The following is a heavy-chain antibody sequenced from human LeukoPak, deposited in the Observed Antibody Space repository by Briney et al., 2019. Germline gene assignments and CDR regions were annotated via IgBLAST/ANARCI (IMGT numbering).Heavy chain of an antibody. CDR1: GFTFSSYA. D-gene: IGHD3-10*01. V-gene: IGHV3-30-3*01. CDR2: ISYDGSNK. Sequence: ALRLSCAASGFTFSSYAMHWVRQTPGKGLEWVAIISYDGSNKYYADSVKGRFTISRDNSKNTLYLQMNGLRSEDTAVYYCARILMVRGVPDYWGQGTLVTVSS. J-gene: IGHJ4*02. CDR3: ARILMVRGVPDY.